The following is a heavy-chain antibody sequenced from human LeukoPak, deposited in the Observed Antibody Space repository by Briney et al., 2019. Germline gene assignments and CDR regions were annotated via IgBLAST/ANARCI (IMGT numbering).Heavy chain of an antibody. J-gene: IGHJ2*01. V-gene: IGHV3-7*03. D-gene: IGHD6-19*01. CDR2: INQGGSEI. CDR3: ARDYGLAGLFWYFDL. CDR1: GFTFSSYW. Sequence: GGSLRLSCAASGFTFSSYWMTWVRQAPGKGLEWVANINQGGSEIYYMDSVKGRFTISRDSAKNSLYLEMNSLRGEDTAVYYCARDYGLAGLFWYFDLWGRGTLVTVSS.